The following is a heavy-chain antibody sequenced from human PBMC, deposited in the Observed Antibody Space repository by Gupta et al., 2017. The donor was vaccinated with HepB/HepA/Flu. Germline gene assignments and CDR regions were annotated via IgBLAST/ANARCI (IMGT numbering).Heavy chain of an antibody. J-gene: IGHJ5*01. V-gene: IGHV4-34*01. D-gene: IGHD3-22*01. CDR2: INSVEEA. CDR1: SKSLSGFF. Sequence: GAGLLQPSETLSLTCGVSSKSLSGFFWSWIRLVPGKGLEWIGEINSVEEAKYHPSFMSRAVLSIDTSKGEFSLKLASRTAADTAKYYCARGPGSGYSWFDSRGQGIQVNVSS. CDR3: ARGPGSGYSWFDS.